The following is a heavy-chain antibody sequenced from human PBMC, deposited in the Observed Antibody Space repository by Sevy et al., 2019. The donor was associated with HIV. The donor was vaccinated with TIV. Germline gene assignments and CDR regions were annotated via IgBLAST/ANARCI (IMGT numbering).Heavy chain of an antibody. CDR1: GFTFSSYW. V-gene: IGHV3-7*03. CDR3: ARAAASRVAATTRIRPFDH. J-gene: IGHJ4*02. CDR2: IKQDESEK. D-gene: IGHD2-15*01. Sequence: GGSLRLSCAASGFTFSSYWMSWVRQVPGKGLEWVANIKQDESEKYYVNSVKGRFTIARDNTKNSLYLEMNSLTVEDTAIYYCARAAASRVAATTRIRPFDHWGQGTLVTVSS.